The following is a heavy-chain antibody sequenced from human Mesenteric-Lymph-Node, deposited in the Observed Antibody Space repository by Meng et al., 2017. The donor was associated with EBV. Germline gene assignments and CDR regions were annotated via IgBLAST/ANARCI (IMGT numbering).Heavy chain of an antibody. Sequence: GQLVEWGPGPWKPSGHLSLPSTVSGGSISSNNWWTWVRQPPGKGLEWIGEIFHTGSTNYNPSLKSRVTMSVDKSKNLFSLTLNSVIAADTAVYYCASHTTYSTTGYLFLQHWGQGTLVTVSS. J-gene: IGHJ1*01. CDR1: GGSISSNNW. CDR2: IFHTGST. V-gene: IGHV4-4*02. CDR3: ASHTTYSTTGYLFLQH. D-gene: IGHD3-9*01.